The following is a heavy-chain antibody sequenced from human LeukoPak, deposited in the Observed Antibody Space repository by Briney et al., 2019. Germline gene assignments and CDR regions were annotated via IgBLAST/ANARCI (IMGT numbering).Heavy chain of an antibody. D-gene: IGHD5-18*01. Sequence: GASVRVSCKASGYTFTSYGISWVRQAPGQGLEWMGWISAYNGNTNYAQKLQGRVTMTTDTSTSTAYMELRSLRSDDTAVYYCARATLRGYSYGFDYWGQGTLVTVST. J-gene: IGHJ4*02. V-gene: IGHV1-18*01. CDR1: GYTFTSYG. CDR3: ARATLRGYSYGFDY. CDR2: ISAYNGNT.